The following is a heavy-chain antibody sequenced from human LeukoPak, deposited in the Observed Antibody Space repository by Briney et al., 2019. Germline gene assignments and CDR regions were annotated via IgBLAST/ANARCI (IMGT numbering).Heavy chain of an antibody. Sequence: GGSLRLSCAASGFSFTSYAMSWVRQAPCKGLKWVSSISGSGGSTYYADSVKGRFTISRDDSKNTLYLQMNSLRAEDTAVYYCAKDALRTKNYYFDYWGQGTLVTVSS. V-gene: IGHV3-23*01. J-gene: IGHJ4*02. D-gene: IGHD2-2*01. CDR1: GFSFTSYA. CDR2: ISGSGGST. CDR3: AKDALRTKNYYFDY.